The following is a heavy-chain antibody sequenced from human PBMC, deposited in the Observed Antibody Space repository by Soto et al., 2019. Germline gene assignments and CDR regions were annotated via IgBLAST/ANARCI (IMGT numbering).Heavy chain of an antibody. Sequence: EVQVFESGGGLVQPGGSLRLSCAASGFTFSSYAMTWVRQTPGKGLEWVSAISGSGDSTHYADSVKGRFTISRDNSKNTLYLQMNSLRAEDTAVYYCAKSGNIAVAAVGYWGQGTLVTVSS. CDR2: ISGSGDST. CDR3: AKSGNIAVAAVGY. J-gene: IGHJ4*02. V-gene: IGHV3-23*01. CDR1: GFTFSSYA. D-gene: IGHD6-19*01.